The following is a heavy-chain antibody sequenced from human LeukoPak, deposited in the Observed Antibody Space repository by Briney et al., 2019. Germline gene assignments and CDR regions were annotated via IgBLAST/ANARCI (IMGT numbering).Heavy chain of an antibody. D-gene: IGHD1-14*01. J-gene: IGHJ5*02. Sequence: GGSLRLSCAASGFTVSNNYMNWVRQAPGKGLEWVSVIYRDDSIHCTDSVKGRFPIARDNSRNTVYLRMDSLRAEDTAVYYCARSMWDNLSAWGQGTLVTVSS. CDR1: GFTVSNNY. CDR2: IYRDDSI. V-gene: IGHV3-53*01. CDR3: ARSMWDNLSA.